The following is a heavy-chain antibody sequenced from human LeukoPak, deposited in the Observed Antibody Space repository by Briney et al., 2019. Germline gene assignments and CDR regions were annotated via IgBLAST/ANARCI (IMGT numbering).Heavy chain of an antibody. CDR1: GGSFSGYY. CDR2: INHSGST. D-gene: IGHD2/OR15-2a*01. CDR3: ARVSRRAQYN. V-gene: IGHV4-34*01. Sequence: PSETLSLTCAVYGGSFSGYYWSWIRQPPGKGLEWIGEINHSGSTNYNPSLKSRVTISVDTSKNQFFLKLSSVTAADTAVYYCARVSRRAQYNWGQGTLVTVSS. J-gene: IGHJ4*02.